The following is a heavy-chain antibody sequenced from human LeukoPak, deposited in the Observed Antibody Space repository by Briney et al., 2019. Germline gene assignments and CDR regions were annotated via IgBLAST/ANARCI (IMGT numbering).Heavy chain of an antibody. V-gene: IGHV3-21*01. CDR2: ISSSSSYI. J-gene: IGHJ4*02. CDR1: GFTFSSYS. Sequence: GGSLRLSCAASGFTFSSYSMNWVRQAPGKGLEWVSSISSSSSYIYYADSVKGRFTISRDNAKNSLYLQMSSLGAEDTAVYYCARDRAGSYGDRTFDYWGQGTLVTVSS. CDR3: ARDRAGSYGDRTFDY. D-gene: IGHD4-17*01.